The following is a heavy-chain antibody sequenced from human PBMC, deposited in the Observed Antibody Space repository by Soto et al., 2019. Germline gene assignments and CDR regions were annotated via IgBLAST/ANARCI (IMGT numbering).Heavy chain of an antibody. Sequence: GGSLRLSCAASGFTFSSYAMSWVRQAPGKGLEWVSAISGSGGSTYYADSVKGRFTISRDNSKNTLYLQMNSLRAEDTAVYYRAKDPPRVYYYDSSGSQEMDYWGQGTLVTVSS. CDR2: ISGSGGST. CDR3: AKDPPRVYYYDSSGSQEMDY. V-gene: IGHV3-23*01. CDR1: GFTFSSYA. J-gene: IGHJ4*02. D-gene: IGHD3-22*01.